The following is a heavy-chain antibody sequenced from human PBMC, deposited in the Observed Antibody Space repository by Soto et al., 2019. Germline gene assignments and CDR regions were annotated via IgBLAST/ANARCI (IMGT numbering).Heavy chain of an antibody. CDR2: IIPMFGIT. D-gene: IGHD6-13*01. J-gene: IGHJ4*02. Sequence: QVQLVQSGAEVKKPGSSVKVSCKASGGTFSSYVMTWVRQAPGQGLEGMGRIIPMFGITDYAPKFQGRVTITADKSTSTAYMELISLRSEDTAIYYCARDRALNNAAAGMAHWGQGTLVTVSS. CDR1: GGTFSSYV. CDR3: ARDRALNNAAAGMAH. V-gene: IGHV1-69*04.